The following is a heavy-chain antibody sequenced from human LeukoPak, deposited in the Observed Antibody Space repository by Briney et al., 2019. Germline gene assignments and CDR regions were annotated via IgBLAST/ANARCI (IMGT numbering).Heavy chain of an antibody. CDR1: GFTVSSNY. V-gene: IGHV3-66*01. Sequence: GGSLRLSCAASGFTVSSNYMSWVRQAPGKGLEWVSVIYSGGSTYYADSVKGRFTTSRDNSKNTLYLQMNSLRAEDTAVYYCARDVSRYYGMDVWGQGTTVTVSS. CDR2: IYSGGST. J-gene: IGHJ6*02. CDR3: ARDVSRYYGMDV.